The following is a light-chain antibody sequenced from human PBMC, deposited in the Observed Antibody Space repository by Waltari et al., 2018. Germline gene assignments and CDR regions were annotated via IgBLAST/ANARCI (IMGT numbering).Light chain of an antibody. Sequence: SYELTQPPSVSVSPGQTASITCSGDKLGDKYACWYQQKPGQSPVLVIDQDSKRPPGIPERFSGSNAGNTATLTISGTQARDEADYYCQAWDSSTAVFGGGTKLTVL. CDR2: QDS. J-gene: IGLJ2*01. CDR3: QAWDSSTAV. CDR1: KLGDKY. V-gene: IGLV3-1*01.